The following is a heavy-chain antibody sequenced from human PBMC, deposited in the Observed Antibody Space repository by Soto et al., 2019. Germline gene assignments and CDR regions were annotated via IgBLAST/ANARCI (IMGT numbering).Heavy chain of an antibody. V-gene: IGHV3-21*01. CDR2: ISSTTNYI. CDR1: GFTFSRYS. CDR3: ARESEDLTSNFDY. J-gene: IGHJ4*02. Sequence: GGSLRLSCAASGFTFSRYSMNWVRQAPGKGLEWVSSISSTTNYIYYADSMKGRFTVSRDNAKDSVYLDMNSLSAEDTAVYYCARESEDLTSNFDYWGRGTLVTVSS.